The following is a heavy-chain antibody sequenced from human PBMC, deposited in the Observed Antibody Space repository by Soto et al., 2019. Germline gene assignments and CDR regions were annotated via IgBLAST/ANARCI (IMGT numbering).Heavy chain of an antibody. Sequence: PGGSLRLSCAASGFTFSSYAMHWVRQAPGKGLEWVAVISYDGSNKYYADSVKGRFTISRDNSKNTLYLQMNSLRAEDTAVYYCARDQGVEDTWDMGYYYYYGMDVWGQGTTVTVSS. CDR2: ISYDGSNK. CDR3: ARDQGVEDTWDMGYYYYYGMDV. V-gene: IGHV3-30-3*01. J-gene: IGHJ6*02. CDR1: GFTFSSYA. D-gene: IGHD5-18*01.